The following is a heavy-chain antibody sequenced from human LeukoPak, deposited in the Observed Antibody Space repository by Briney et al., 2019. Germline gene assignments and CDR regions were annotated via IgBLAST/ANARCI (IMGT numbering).Heavy chain of an antibody. CDR2: INHSGST. CDR3: ARVGRGGSCYKFTARHCYNWFDP. CDR1: GGSFSGYY. Sequence: SETLSLTCAVYGGSFSGYYWSWIRQPPGKGLEWIGEINHSGSTNYNPSLKSRVTISVDTSKNQFSLKLSSVTAADTAVYYCARVGRGGSCYKFTARHCYNWFDPWGQGTLVTVSS. V-gene: IGHV4-34*01. D-gene: IGHD2-15*01. J-gene: IGHJ5*02.